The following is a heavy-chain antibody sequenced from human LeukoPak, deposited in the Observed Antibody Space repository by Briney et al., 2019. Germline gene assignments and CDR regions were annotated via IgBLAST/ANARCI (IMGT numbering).Heavy chain of an antibody. CDR3: AREVRGVGAIPSYYYYYGMDV. Sequence: GGSLRLSCAASGFTFSNSWMSWVRQAPGKGLEWVANIKQDGSEKYYVDSVKGRFTISRDNAKNSLYLQMNSLRAEDTAVYYCAREVRGVGAIPSYYYYYGMDVWGQGTTVTVSS. V-gene: IGHV3-7*01. J-gene: IGHJ6*02. D-gene: IGHD1-26*01. CDR2: IKQDGSEK. CDR1: GFTFSNSW.